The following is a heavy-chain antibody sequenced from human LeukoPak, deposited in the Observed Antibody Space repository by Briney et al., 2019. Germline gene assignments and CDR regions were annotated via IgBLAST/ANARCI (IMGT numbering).Heavy chain of an antibody. J-gene: IGHJ4*02. Sequence: GGSLRLSCVASGFTFSSYWMSWVRQAPGKGLEWVANIKQDGSEKYYVDSVKGRFTISRDNAKNSLYLQMNSLRAEDTAVYYCARDQHPVVAATGPGYWGQGTLVTVSS. V-gene: IGHV3-7*01. CDR3: ARDQHPVVAATGPGY. CDR2: IKQDGSEK. D-gene: IGHD2-15*01. CDR1: GFTFSSYW.